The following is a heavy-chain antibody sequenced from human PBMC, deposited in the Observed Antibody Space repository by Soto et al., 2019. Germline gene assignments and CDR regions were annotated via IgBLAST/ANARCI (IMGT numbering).Heavy chain of an antibody. J-gene: IGHJ4*02. CDR1: GFNVSNNY. CDR2: LYGAGGT. V-gene: IGHV3-66*01. D-gene: IGHD3-22*01. CDR3: AGSRYYYGFDF. Sequence: EVQLAESGGGLVQPGGSLRLSCSASGFNVSNNYMSWVRQAPGKGLEWISVLYGAGGTYYADSVKGYFTISRDNSKITIFLQMISLRAENTAVYYRAGSRYYYGFDFWGQGTLVTVSS.